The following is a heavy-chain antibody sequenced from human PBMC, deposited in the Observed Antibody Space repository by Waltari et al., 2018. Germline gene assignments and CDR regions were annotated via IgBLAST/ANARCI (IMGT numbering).Heavy chain of an antibody. CDR2: INPNSGGT. CDR3: ARELDQWEHNRDYYYYGMDV. Sequence: QVQLVQSGAEVKKPGASVKVSCKASGYTFTGYYMHWVRQAPGQGLEWMGWINPNSGGTNYAQKFQGRVTMTRDTSISTAYMELSRLRSDDTAVYYCARELDQWEHNRDYYYYGMDVWGQGTTVTVSS. J-gene: IGHJ6*02. CDR1: GYTFTGYY. V-gene: IGHV1-2*02. D-gene: IGHD1-26*01.